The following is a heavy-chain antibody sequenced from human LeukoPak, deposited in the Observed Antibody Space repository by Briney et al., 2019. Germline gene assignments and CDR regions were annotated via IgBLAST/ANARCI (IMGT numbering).Heavy chain of an antibody. CDR2: ISYTGTYI. J-gene: IGHJ4*02. D-gene: IGHD1-26*01. V-gene: IGHV3-21*04. CDR1: GFTLKSYN. Sequence: GGSLRLSCLASGFTLKSYNMNWVRQAPGKGLEWVSSISYTGTYIYYADSVKGRFTISRDNAQNSLYLQMNSLRAEDTAIYYCVRDRGTYRPIGYWGQGTLVTVSS. CDR3: VRDRGTYRPIGY.